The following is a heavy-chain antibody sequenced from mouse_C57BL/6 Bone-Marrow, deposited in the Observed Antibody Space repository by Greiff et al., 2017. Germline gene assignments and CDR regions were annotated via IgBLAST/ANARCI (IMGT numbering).Heavy chain of an antibody. V-gene: IGHV1-81*01. CDR2: LYPRSGNT. Sequence: VKLMESGAELARPGASVKLSCKASGYTFTSYGISWVKQRTGQGLEWIGELYPRSGNTYYNEQFKGKATLTADKSSSTAYMELRSLTSEDSAVYFCSTRAYISSGGYWGQGTTLTVSS. CDR1: GYTFTSYG. J-gene: IGHJ2*01. CDR3: STRAYISSGGY. D-gene: IGHD3-3*01.